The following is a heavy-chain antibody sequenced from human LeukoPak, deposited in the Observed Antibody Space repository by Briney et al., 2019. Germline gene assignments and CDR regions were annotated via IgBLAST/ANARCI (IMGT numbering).Heavy chain of an antibody. Sequence: SETLSLTCAVYGGSFSGYYRSWIRQPPGKGLEWIGEINHSGSTNYNPSLKSRVTISVDTSKNQFSLKLSSVTAADTAVYYCASGSYFDYWGQGTLVTVSS. CDR2: INHSGST. CDR1: GGSFSGYY. J-gene: IGHJ4*02. CDR3: ASGSYFDY. V-gene: IGHV4-34*01.